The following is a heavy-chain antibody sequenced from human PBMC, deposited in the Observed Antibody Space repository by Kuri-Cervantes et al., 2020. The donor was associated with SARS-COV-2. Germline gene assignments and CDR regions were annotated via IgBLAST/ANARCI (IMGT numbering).Heavy chain of an antibody. CDR1: GFTFSSYS. CDR3: ARAQRGLMVALDY. J-gene: IGHJ4*02. V-gene: IGHV3-21*01. Sequence: SLKISCAASGFTFSSYSMNWVRQAPGKGLEWVSSISSSSSYIYYPDSVKGRFTISSDNAKNSLYLQMNSLRAEDTAAYYCARAQRGLMVALDYWGQGTLVTVSS. CDR2: ISSSSSYI. D-gene: IGHD5-12*01.